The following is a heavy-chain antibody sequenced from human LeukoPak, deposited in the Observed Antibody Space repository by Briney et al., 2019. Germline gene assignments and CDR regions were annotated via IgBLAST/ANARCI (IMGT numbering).Heavy chain of an antibody. V-gene: IGHV4-39*01. Sequence: SETLSLTCTVSGGSISSSSYYWGWLRPPPGKGLEWFGSIYYSGSTYYNPSLKSRVTISVDTSKNQFSLKLSSVTAADTAVYYCARWYDYVWGSYRSDYWGQGTLVTVSS. CDR2: IYYSGST. CDR1: GGSISSSSYY. D-gene: IGHD3-16*02. J-gene: IGHJ4*02. CDR3: ARWYDYVWGSYRSDY.